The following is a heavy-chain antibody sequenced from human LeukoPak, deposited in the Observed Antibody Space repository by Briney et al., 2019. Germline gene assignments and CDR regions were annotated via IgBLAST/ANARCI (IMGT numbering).Heavy chain of an antibody. J-gene: IGHJ5*02. CDR1: GGTFSSYA. CDR3: ARDPRGITFGGVIVDLYWFDP. Sequence: SVKVSCKASGGTFSSYAISWVRQAPGQGLEWMGGIIPILGTANYAQKFQGRVTITADESTSTAYMGLSSLRSEDTAVYYCARDPRGITFGGVIVDLYWFDPWGQGTLVTVSS. CDR2: IIPILGTA. D-gene: IGHD3-16*02. V-gene: IGHV1-69*13.